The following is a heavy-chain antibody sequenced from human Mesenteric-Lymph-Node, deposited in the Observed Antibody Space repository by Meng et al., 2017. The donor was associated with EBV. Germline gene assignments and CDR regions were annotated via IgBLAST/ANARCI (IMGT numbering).Heavy chain of an antibody. CDR1: GVTSSSHA. CDR2: ISFAGSNK. Sequence: HVKLVESGGGVVQPGRSLILACAASGVTSSSHAMYWVRQAAGKGLEWVAVISFAGSNKYYAESVEGRFTISRDNSKNTLYLQMTSLRPEDTAVYYCARAHVDTDMVGPFEDWGQGSLGTVVS. D-gene: IGHD5-18*01. CDR3: ARAHVDTDMVGPFED. V-gene: IGHV3-30-3*01. J-gene: IGHJ4*02.